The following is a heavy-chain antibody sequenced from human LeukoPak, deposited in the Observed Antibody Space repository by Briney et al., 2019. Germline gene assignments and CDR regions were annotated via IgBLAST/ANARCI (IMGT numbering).Heavy chain of an antibody. D-gene: IGHD6-19*01. Sequence: ASVKVSCKVSGYTLTELSMHWVRQAPGKGLEWMGGFDPEDGETIYAQKFQGRVTMTEDTSTDTAYMQLSSLRSEDTAMYYCATTRRGSGWSKTKNYYYYYYMDVWGKGTTVTISS. CDR3: ATTRRGSGWSKTKNYYYYYYMDV. V-gene: IGHV1-24*01. CDR2: FDPEDGET. J-gene: IGHJ6*03. CDR1: GYTLTELS.